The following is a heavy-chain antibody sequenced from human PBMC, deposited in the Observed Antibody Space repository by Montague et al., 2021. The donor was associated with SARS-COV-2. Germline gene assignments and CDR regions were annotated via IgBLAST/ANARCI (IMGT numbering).Heavy chain of an antibody. V-gene: IGHV4-61*02. CDR2: IYTSGST. J-gene: IGHJ5*02. CDR3: ARVAPGRCSGGSCSLDNWFDP. Sequence: TLSLTCTVSGGSISSGSYYWSWIRQPAGKGLEWIGRIYTSGSTNYNPSLKSRVTISVDTSKNQFSLKLSSVTAADTAVYYCARVAPGRCSGGSCSLDNWFDPWGQGTLVTVSS. D-gene: IGHD2-15*01. CDR1: GGSISSGSYY.